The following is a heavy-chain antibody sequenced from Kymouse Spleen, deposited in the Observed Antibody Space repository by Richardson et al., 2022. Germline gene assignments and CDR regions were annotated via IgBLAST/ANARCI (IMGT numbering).Heavy chain of an antibody. V-gene: IGHV4-39*01. CDR1: GGSISSSSYY. J-gene: IGHJ6*02. CDR3: ATYSNYYYYYGMDV. CDR2: IYYSGST. Sequence: QLQLQESGPGLVKPSETLSLTCTVSGGSISSSSYYWGWIRQPPGKGLEWIGSIYYSGSTYYNPSLKSRVTISVDTSKNQFSLKLSSVTAADTAVYYCATYSNYYYYYGMDVWGQGTTVTVSS. D-gene: IGHD4-11,IGHD4-11*01.